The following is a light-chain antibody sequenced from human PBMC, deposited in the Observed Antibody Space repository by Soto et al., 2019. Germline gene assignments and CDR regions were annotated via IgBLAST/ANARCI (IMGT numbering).Light chain of an antibody. Sequence: DVQMTQSPSSLSAFVGDRVTITCRASQGIAPYLAWFQQKPGKVPKLLIYATSTLQSGVPSRFSGSGSGTDXXXTXXSLQPEDVGTYYCQKYNSAPLTFGGGTKVEIK. CDR3: QKYNSAPLT. V-gene: IGKV1-27*01. CDR1: QGIAPY. J-gene: IGKJ4*01. CDR2: ATS.